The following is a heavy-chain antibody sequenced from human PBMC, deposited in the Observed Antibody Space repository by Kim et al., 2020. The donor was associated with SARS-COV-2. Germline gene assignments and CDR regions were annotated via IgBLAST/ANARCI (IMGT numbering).Heavy chain of an antibody. J-gene: IGHJ2*01. CDR3: AKDPCGGDCPGWYFDL. V-gene: IGHV3-23*01. D-gene: IGHD2-21*02. Sequence: SVRSRFTISRAHSKSTLYLQMNSLRAEETAVYYCAKDPCGGDCPGWYFDLWGRGTLVTVSS.